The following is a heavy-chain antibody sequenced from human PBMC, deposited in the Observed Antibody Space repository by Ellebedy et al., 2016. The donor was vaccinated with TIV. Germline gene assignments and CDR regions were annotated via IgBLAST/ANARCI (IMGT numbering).Heavy chain of an antibody. Sequence: AASVKVSCKASGYTFTSYGISWVRQAPGQGLEWMGWISAYNGNTNYAQKLQGRVTMTTDTSTSTAYMELRSLRSDDTAVYYCARDSITIKDYYYGMDVWGQGTTVTVSS. CDR2: ISAYNGNT. D-gene: IGHD3-10*01. CDR1: GYTFTSYG. CDR3: ARDSITIKDYYYGMDV. J-gene: IGHJ6*02. V-gene: IGHV1-18*01.